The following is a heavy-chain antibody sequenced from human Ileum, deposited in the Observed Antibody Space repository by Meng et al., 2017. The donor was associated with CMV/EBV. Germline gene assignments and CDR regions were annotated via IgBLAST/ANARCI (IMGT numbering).Heavy chain of an antibody. CDR2: IHTSGTT. CDR1: DGSISSYY. J-gene: IGHJ4*02. D-gene: IGHD2-2*01. Sequence: LQACGPGLVNPSRTLSRTCTVSDGSISSYYWSWIRQSAGKGLEWIGRIHTSGTTNYNPSLKSRVTLSLDTSKDQFSLKLTSVTAADTAVYYCAREKSSCTSSTCYGVDSWGQGTLVTVSS. CDR3: AREKSSCTSSTCYGVDS. V-gene: IGHV4-4*07.